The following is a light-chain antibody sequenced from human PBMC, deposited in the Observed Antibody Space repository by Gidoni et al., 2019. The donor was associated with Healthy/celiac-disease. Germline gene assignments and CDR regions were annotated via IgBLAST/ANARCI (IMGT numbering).Light chain of an antibody. V-gene: IGKV1-39*01. J-gene: IGKJ3*01. CDR3: QQSYSTPLT. CDR1: PSISSY. Sequence: DIQMTQSPSSLSASVGDRVTITCRASPSISSYLNWYQQKPGKAPKLLIYAAASLQSGVPSRFSGSGSGTECTLTISSLQPEDFATDYCQQSYSTPLTFGPGTKVDIK. CDR2: AAA.